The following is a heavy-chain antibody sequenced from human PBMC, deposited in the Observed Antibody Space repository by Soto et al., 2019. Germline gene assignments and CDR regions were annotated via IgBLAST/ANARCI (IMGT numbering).Heavy chain of an antibody. V-gene: IGHV3-30*02. CDR3: AKVLRAVAGDYYYYGMDV. CDR1: GFTFSSYG. D-gene: IGHD6-19*01. J-gene: IGHJ6*02. Sequence: GGSLRLSCAASGFTFSSYGMHWVRQAPGKGLEWVAVIWYDGSNKYYADSVKGRFTISRDNSKNTLYLQMNSLRAEDTAVYYCAKVLRAVAGDYYYYGMDVWGQGTTVTVSS. CDR2: IWYDGSNK.